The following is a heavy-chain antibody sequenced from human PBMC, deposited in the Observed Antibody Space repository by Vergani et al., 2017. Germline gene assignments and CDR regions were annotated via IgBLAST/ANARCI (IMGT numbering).Heavy chain of an antibody. V-gene: IGHV4-38-2*01. D-gene: IGHD1-26*01. CDR1: GYSISSGYY. CDR2: IYHSGST. Sequence: QVQLQESGPGLVKPSETLSLTCAVSGYSISSGYYWGWIRQPPGKGLEWIGSIYHSGSTYYNPSLKSRVTISVDTSKNQFSLKLSSVTAADPAVYYCARLRSGSYANFDYWGQGTLVTVSS. J-gene: IGHJ4*02. CDR3: ARLRSGSYANFDY.